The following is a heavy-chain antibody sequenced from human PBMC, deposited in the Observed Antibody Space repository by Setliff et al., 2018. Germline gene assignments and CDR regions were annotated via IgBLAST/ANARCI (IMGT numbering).Heavy chain of an antibody. V-gene: IGHV4-4*07. CDR2: IYIGGSA. J-gene: IGHJ6*03. Sequence: PSETLSLTCTVSGGSISSYYWSWIRQPAGKGLEWIGHIYIGGSANYNPSLKSRVTMSIDTSKNQFSLKLNSVTAADMAVYYCAREQWLDPPGYYYLDVWAKGTTVTVSS. D-gene: IGHD6-19*01. CDR3: AREQWLDPPGYYYLDV. CDR1: GGSISSYY.